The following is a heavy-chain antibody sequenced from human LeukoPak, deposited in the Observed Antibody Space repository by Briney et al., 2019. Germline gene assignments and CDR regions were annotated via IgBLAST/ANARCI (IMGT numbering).Heavy chain of an antibody. CDR1: GFTFKTSG. Sequence: GRSLRLSCAASGFTFKTSGMHWVRQAPGKGLEWVSIISYDGLNIYYTDSVRGRFTVSRDNSQNTLFLQMNSLRAEDTAVYYCARDRLELRFLEWLQYYYYYGMDVWGQGTTVTVSS. CDR3: ARDRLELRFLEWLQYYYYYGMDV. V-gene: IGHV3-30*03. J-gene: IGHJ6*02. CDR2: ISYDGLNI. D-gene: IGHD3-3*01.